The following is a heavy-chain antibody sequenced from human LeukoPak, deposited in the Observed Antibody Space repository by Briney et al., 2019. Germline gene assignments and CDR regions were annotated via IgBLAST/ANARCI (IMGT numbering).Heavy chain of an antibody. D-gene: IGHD3-10*01. Sequence: GESLKISCKGSGYSFTSYWIGWVRQMPGKGLEWMAIICPGDSDTRYSPSFQGQVTISADKSISTAYLQWSSLKASDTAMYYCARRGVRGVIITGYNWFDPWGQGTLVTVSS. V-gene: IGHV5-51*01. J-gene: IGHJ5*02. CDR3: ARRGVRGVIITGYNWFDP. CDR2: ICPGDSDT. CDR1: GYSFTSYW.